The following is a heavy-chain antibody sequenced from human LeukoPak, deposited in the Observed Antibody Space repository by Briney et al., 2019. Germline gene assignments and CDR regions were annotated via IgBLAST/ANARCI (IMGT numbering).Heavy chain of an antibody. CDR2: IYHSGST. Sequence: PSETLSLTCNVSGYSISSGYYWAWIRQSPGKGLEWIGSIYHSGSTYYNPSLKSRVTMSVDTSKKHFSRKLSSVTAADTAVYYCATSGYGGLLLGWGQGTLVTVSS. V-gene: IGHV4-38-2*02. CDR3: ATSGYGGLLLG. J-gene: IGHJ4*02. CDR1: GYSISSGYY. D-gene: IGHD3-10*01.